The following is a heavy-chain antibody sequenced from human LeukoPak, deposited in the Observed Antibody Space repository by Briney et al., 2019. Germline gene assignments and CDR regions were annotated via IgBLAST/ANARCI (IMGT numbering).Heavy chain of an antibody. D-gene: IGHD1-26*01. CDR2: INHSGST. CDR3: ARQIVGAPPVGY. Sequence: SETLSLTCAVYGGSFSGYYWSWIRQPPGKGLEWIGEINHSGSTNYDPSLKSRVTISVDTSKNQFSLKLSSVTAADTAVYYCARQIVGAPPVGYWGQGTLVTVSS. J-gene: IGHJ4*02. CDR1: GGSFSGYY. V-gene: IGHV4-34*01.